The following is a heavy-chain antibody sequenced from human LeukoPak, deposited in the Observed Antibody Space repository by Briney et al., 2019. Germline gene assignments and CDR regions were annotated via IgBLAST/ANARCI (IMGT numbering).Heavy chain of an antibody. J-gene: IGHJ4*02. CDR3: AREAYDSSGYYYPPFDY. CDR2: IYTSGST. V-gene: IGHV4-4*07. Sequence: SETLSLTCTVSGGSISSYYWSWIRQPAGKGLEWIGRIYTSGSTNYNSSLKSRVTMSVDTSKNQFSLKLSSVTAADTAVYYCAREAYDSSGYYYPPFDYWGQGTLVTVSS. CDR1: GGSISSYY. D-gene: IGHD3-22*01.